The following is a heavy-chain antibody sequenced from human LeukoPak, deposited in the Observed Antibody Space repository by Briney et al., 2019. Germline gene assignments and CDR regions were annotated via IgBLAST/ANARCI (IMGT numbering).Heavy chain of an antibody. J-gene: IGHJ3*02. CDR1: GFTFSSYE. D-gene: IGHD1-26*01. V-gene: IGHV3-48*03. Sequence: PGGSLRLSCAASGFTFSSYEMNWVRQAPGKGLEWVSYISSSGSTIYYADSVKGRFTISRDNAKNSLYLQMNSLRAEDTAVYYCARDSYGSDAFDIWGQGTMVTVSS. CDR3: ARDSYGSDAFDI. CDR2: ISSSGSTI.